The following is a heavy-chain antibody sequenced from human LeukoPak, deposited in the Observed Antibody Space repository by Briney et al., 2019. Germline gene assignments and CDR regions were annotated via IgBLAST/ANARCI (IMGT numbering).Heavy chain of an antibody. J-gene: IGHJ4*02. V-gene: IGHV3-7*01. CDR1: GFTFSSYW. CDR2: IKQDGSEK. Sequence: GGSLRLSCAASGFTFSSYWMSWVRQAPGKGLEWVANIKQDGSEKYYVDSVKGRFTISRDNAKNSLYLQMNSLRAEDTAVYYCARGSITIFGVVRGFDYWGQGTLVTVSS. CDR3: ARGSITIFGVVRGFDY. D-gene: IGHD3-3*01.